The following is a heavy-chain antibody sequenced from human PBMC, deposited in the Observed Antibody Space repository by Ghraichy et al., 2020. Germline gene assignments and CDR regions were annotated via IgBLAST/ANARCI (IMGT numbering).Heavy chain of an antibody. D-gene: IGHD3-3*01. CDR1: GFTFSSYA. CDR3: AKTQNYDFWSGSNAFDI. Sequence: GGSLRLSCAASGFTFSSYAMSWVRQAPGRGLEWVSAISGGGGSTYYADSVKGRFTISRDNSKNTLYLQMNRLRVEDTAVYYCAKTQNYDFWSGSNAFDIWGQGTMVTVSS. V-gene: IGHV3-23*01. CDR2: ISGGGGST. J-gene: IGHJ3*02.